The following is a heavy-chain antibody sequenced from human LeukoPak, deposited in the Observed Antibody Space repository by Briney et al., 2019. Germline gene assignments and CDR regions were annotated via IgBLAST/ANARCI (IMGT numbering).Heavy chain of an antibody. V-gene: IGHV7-4-1*02. J-gene: IGHJ5*02. D-gene: IGHD3-16*01. CDR2: INTKTGNP. Sequence: ASVKVSCKASGYTFTKYAMNWVRQAPGHGLEWMGWINTKTGNPTYAQGFTGRFVFSLDTSVSTAYLQINNLRVEGTAVYYCARISGDFGHLGDPWGQGTLVTVSS. CDR3: ARISGDFGHLGDP. CDR1: GYTFTKYA.